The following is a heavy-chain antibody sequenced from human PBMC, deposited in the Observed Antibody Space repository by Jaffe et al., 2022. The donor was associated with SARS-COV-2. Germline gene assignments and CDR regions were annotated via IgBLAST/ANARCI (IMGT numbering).Heavy chain of an antibody. CDR2: IYSGGST. V-gene: IGHV3-66*02. CDR3: ARARTATELDY. J-gene: IGHJ4*02. CDR1: GFTVSSNY. Sequence: EVQLVESGGGLVQPGGSLRLSCAASGFTVSSNYMSWVRQAPGKGLEWVSVIYSGGSTYYADSVKGRFTISRDNSKNTLYLQMNSLRAEDTAVYYCARARTATELDYWGQGTLVTVSS. D-gene: IGHD2-21*02.